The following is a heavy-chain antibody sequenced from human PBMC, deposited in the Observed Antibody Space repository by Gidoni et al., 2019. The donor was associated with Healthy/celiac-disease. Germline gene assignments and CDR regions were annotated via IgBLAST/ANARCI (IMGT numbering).Heavy chain of an antibody. V-gene: IGHV3-23*01. CDR3: AKGPDLYHPVTSWFDP. J-gene: IGHJ5*02. D-gene: IGHD4-4*01. Sequence: EVQLLESGGGLVQPGGSLRLSCAASGFTFSSYAMSWVGQAPGKGLEWVSAISGSGGSTYYADSGKGRFTSSRDNSKNTLYLQMNSLRAEDTAVYYCAKGPDLYHPVTSWFDPWGQGTLVTVSS. CDR1: GFTFSSYA. CDR2: ISGSGGST.